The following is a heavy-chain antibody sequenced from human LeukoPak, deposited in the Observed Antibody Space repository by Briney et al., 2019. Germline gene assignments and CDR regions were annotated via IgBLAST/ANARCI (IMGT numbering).Heavy chain of an antibody. CDR1: GFTFTSYS. Sequence: KPGGSLRLSRAVSGFTFTSYSMNWVRQAPGKGLEWVSSISSSSSYKYYADSVKGRFTISRDNAKNSLYLQMNSLRAEDTAVYYCARGGSGWYIDYWGQGTLVTVSS. D-gene: IGHD6-19*01. CDR2: ISSSSSYK. V-gene: IGHV3-21*01. J-gene: IGHJ4*02. CDR3: ARGGSGWYIDY.